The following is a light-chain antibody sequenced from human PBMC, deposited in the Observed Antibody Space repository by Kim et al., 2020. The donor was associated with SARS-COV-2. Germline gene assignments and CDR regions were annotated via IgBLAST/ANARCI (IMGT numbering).Light chain of an antibody. J-gene: IGLJ3*02. V-gene: IGLV1-47*01. CDR3: AAWDDSLSGPV. CDR2: RDD. Sequence: GQRVTISCSGSSSDIGGNDVYGYQVFPGAAPKLLMYRDDRRPSGVPDRFSGSKSGTSAALAISGVRAEDEADDYWAAWDDSLSGPVFGGGTQLTVL. CDR1: SSDIGGND.